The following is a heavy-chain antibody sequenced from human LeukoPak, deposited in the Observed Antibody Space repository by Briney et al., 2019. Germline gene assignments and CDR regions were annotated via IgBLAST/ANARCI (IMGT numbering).Heavy chain of an antibody. CDR3: AREVWGDFYFDY. V-gene: IGHV1-18*01. J-gene: IGHJ4*02. CDR2: ISAYNGNT. Sequence: ASVKVSCKASGYTFTSYGISWVRQAPGQGLEWMGWISAYNGNTNYAQKLQGRVTMTTDTSTSTAYMKLRSLRSDDTAVYYCAREVWGDFYFDYWGQGTLVTVSS. D-gene: IGHD3-10*01. CDR1: GYTFTSYG.